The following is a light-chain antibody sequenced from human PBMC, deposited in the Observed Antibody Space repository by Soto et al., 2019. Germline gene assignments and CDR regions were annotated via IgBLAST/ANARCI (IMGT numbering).Light chain of an antibody. J-gene: IGKJ2*01. CDR2: GAS. CDR1: QSISSE. CDR3: QQGHNWPLT. V-gene: IGKV3-15*01. Sequence: EIVMTQSPATLSVSPGESATLSCRASQSISSELDWYQQKPGQPPRLLIYGASTRATGVPARFTGSGSGSDFTLTLSRLQSEDFAVYYCQQGHNWPLTFGQGTRLEI.